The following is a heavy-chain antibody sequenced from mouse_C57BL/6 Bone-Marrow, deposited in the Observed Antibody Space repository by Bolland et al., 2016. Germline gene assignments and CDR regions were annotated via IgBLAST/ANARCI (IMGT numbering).Heavy chain of an antibody. Sequence: GGGTNYNSALKSRLSISKDNSKSQVFLKMNSLQTDDTARYYCARNSVSGEAMDYWGQGTS. J-gene: IGHJ4*01. CDR2: GGGT. V-gene: IGHV2-9-1*01. CDR3: ARNSVSGEAMDY. D-gene: IGHD3-1*01.